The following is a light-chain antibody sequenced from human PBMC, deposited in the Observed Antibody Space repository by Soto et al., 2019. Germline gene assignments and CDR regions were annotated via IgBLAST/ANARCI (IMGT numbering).Light chain of an antibody. CDR1: QGIAGY. Sequence: DIQLTQSPSFLSASVGDRVTLTCRASQGIAGYLGWYQQKPGKAPKLLISPASTLQSGVPSRFSGSGSGTEFTLTISSQQPEDSATYYCQQVVSYPVTFGGGTKVEIK. J-gene: IGKJ4*01. CDR2: PAS. V-gene: IGKV1-9*01. CDR3: QQVVSYPVT.